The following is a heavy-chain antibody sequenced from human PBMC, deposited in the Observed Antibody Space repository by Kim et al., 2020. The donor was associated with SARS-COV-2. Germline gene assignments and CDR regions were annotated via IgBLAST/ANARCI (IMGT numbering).Heavy chain of an antibody. V-gene: IGHV4-39*01. Sequence: SETLSLTCTVSGGSISSSSYYWGWIRQPPGKGLEWIGSIYYSGSTYYNPSLKSRVTISVDTSKNQFSLKLSSVTAADTAVYYCARLGLGIGYYYYGMDV. CDR1: GGSISSSSYY. CDR2: IYYSGST. J-gene: IGHJ6*01. D-gene: IGHD7-27*01. CDR3: ARLGLGIGYYYYGMDV.